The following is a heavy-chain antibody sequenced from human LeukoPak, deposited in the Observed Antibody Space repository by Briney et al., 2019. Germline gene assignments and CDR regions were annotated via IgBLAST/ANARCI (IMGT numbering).Heavy chain of an antibody. CDR3: ASRWYFDL. CDR1: GFTFSSNG. V-gene: IGHV3-23*01. Sequence: GGALRLSCAASGFTFSSNGMTWVRQAPGKGLEWVSTISDSGGGAYYADSVKGRFTISRDSPRSTLYLQMHSLRAEDTAVYYCASRWYFDLWGRGTLVSVSS. CDR2: ISDSGGGA. J-gene: IGHJ2*01.